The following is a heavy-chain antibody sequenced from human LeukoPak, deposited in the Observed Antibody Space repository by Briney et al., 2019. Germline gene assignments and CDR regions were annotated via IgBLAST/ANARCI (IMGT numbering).Heavy chain of an antibody. Sequence: SETLSLTCTVSGGSISSYYWSWIRQPPGKGLEWIGYIYYSGSTNYNPSLKSRVTISVDTSKNQFSLKLSSVTAADTAVYYCAGAYCSSTSCYSLVWFDPWGQGTLVTVSS. CDR2: IYYSGST. J-gene: IGHJ5*02. D-gene: IGHD2-2*01. CDR3: AGAYCSSTSCYSLVWFDP. CDR1: GGSISSYY. V-gene: IGHV4-59*01.